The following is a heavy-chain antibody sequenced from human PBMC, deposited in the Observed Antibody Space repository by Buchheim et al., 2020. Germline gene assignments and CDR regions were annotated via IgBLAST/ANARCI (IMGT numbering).Heavy chain of an antibody. J-gene: IGHJ6*02. V-gene: IGHV4-4*02. D-gene: IGHD3-10*01. CDR3: ATFLYGSGKFSFAPLRYGMDV. Sequence: QVQLQESGPGLVKPSGTLSLTCAVSGGSISSSNWWSWVRQPPGKGLEWIGEIYHSGSTNYNPSLKSRVTISVDKSKKQFSLKLSSVTAADTAVYYCATFLYGSGKFSFAPLRYGMDVWGQGTT. CDR1: GGSISSSNW. CDR2: IYHSGST.